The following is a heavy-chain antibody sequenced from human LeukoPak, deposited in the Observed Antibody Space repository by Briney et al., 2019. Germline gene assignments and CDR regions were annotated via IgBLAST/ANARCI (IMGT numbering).Heavy chain of an antibody. J-gene: IGHJ4*02. CDR2: ISSSSSYI. CDR1: GFTFSSYS. D-gene: IGHD2-8*01. CDR3: ARDVDCTNDGCPQSGLAY. Sequence: GGSLRLSCAASGFTFSSYSMNWVRQAPGKGLEWVSSISSSSSYIYYADSVKGRFTISRDNAKNSLYLQMNSPRAEDTAVYYCARDVDCTNDGCPQSGLAYWGQGALVTVSS. V-gene: IGHV3-21*04.